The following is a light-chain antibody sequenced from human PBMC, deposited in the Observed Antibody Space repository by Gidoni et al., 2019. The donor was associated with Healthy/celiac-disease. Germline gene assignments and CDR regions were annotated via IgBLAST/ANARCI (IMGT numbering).Light chain of an antibody. Sequence: EIVLTQSPDIESVTPKGTVTITCRASHSIVSSLHWYQQKPDESPKLLIEYASQSFSGVTSRFSGSGSGTDFTLTINSLEAEDAATYYCHQSSSLPLTFGGGTKVEIK. J-gene: IGKJ4*01. CDR1: HSIVSS. V-gene: IGKV6-21*01. CDR3: HQSSSLPLT. CDR2: YAS.